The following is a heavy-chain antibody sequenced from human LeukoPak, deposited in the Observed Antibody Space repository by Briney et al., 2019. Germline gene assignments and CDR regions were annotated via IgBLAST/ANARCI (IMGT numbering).Heavy chain of an antibody. Sequence: ASVKVSCKASGYTFTSYGISWARQAPGQGLEWMGWISAYNGNTNYAQKLQGRVTMTTDTSTSTAYMELRSLRSDDTAVYYCAXXXXXDYETTIDYWGQGTLVTVSS. V-gene: IGHV1-18*01. J-gene: IGHJ4*02. CDR1: GYTFTSYG. D-gene: IGHD4-17*01. CDR3: AXXXXXDYETTIDY. CDR2: ISAYNGNT.